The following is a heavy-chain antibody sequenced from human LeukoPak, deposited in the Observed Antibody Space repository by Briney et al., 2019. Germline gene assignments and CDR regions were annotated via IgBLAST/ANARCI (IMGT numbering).Heavy chain of an antibody. CDR2: ISSSSSYI. CDR3: AREHAFGELIDY. J-gene: IGHJ4*02. Sequence: GGSLRLSCAGSGFTFGNYAIHWVRQAPGKGLEWVSSISSSSSYIYYADSVKGRFTISRDNAKNSLYLQMNSLRAEDTAVYYCAREHAFGELIDYWGQGTLVTVSS. V-gene: IGHV3-21*01. D-gene: IGHD3-10*01. CDR1: GFTFGNYA.